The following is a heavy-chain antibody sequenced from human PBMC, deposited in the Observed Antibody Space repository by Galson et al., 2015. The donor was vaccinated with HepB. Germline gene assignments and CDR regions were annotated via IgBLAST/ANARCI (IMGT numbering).Heavy chain of an antibody. CDR1: GYTFTSYA. V-gene: IGHV1-3*01. CDR3: ARGDYYYYYMDV. CDR2: INAGNGNT. Sequence: SVKVSCKASGYTFTSYAMHWVRQAPGQGLEWMGWINAGNGNTKYSQKFQGRVTITRDTSASTAYMELSSLRSEDTAVYYCARGDYYYYYMDVWGKGTTVTVSS. J-gene: IGHJ6*03.